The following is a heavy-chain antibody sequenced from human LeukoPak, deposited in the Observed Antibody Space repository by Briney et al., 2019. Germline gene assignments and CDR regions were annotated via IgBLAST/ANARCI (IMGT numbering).Heavy chain of an antibody. J-gene: IGHJ4*02. V-gene: IGHV4-39*07. D-gene: IGHD4-17*01. CDR3: ARGRYYFDY. Sequence: SETLSLTCTVSGGSISSSSYYWVWLRPPPGMGLEWIGSIYYSGSTYYNPSLKSRVTISVDTSKNQFSLKLSSVTAADTAVYYCARGRYYFDYWAREPWSPSPQ. CDR1: GGSISSSSYY. CDR2: IYYSGST.